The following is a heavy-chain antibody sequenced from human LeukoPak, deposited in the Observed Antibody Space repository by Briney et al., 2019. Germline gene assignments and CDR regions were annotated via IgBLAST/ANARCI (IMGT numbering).Heavy chain of an antibody. J-gene: IGHJ4*02. D-gene: IGHD2-15*01. CDR1: GDSISGKIYY. V-gene: IGHV4-39*07. Sequence: PSETLSLTCIVSGDSISGKIYYWGCIRQPPGKGLECIGSIYYSGTTYYNPSLKSRVTISVDTSKNQFSLKLNSVTAADTAVYYCARDGYCSGGTCYSERTFDQWGQGTLVTVSS. CDR3: ARDGYCSGGTCYSERTFDQ. CDR2: IYYSGTT.